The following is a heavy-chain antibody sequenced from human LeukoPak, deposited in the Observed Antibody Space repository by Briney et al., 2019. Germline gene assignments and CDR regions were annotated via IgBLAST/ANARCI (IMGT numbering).Heavy chain of an antibody. CDR1: AGSISSYY. Sequence: SVTLSRNCTGSAGSISSYYWSWIRQPAGQGLEWIMSIYTGGTTNYNPSLKSRVTMSVDTSKIHFSLKLSSVTAADTAVYYCAREDNYYDSSGYYHGYFQHWGQGTLVTVSS. V-gene: IGHV4-4*07. CDR3: AREDNYYDSSGYYHGYFQH. J-gene: IGHJ1*01. CDR2: IYTGGTT. D-gene: IGHD3-22*01.